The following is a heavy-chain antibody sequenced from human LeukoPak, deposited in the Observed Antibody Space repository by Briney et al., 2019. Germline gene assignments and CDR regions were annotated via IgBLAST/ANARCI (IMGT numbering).Heavy chain of an antibody. J-gene: IGHJ4*02. CDR2: ISYDGSNK. D-gene: IGHD4-17*01. CDR3: ARDGLIYGAQTYYFDY. V-gene: IGHV3-30-3*01. CDR1: GFTFSSYA. Sequence: PGGSLRLSCAASGFTFSSYAMHWVRQAPGKGLEWVAVISYDGSNKYYADSVKGRFTTSRDNSKNTLYLQMNSLRAEGTAVYYCARDGLIYGAQTYYFDYWGQGTLVTVSS.